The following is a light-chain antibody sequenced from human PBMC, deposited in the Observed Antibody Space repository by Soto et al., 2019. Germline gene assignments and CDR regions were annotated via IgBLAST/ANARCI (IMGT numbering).Light chain of an antibody. CDR3: QQYCMAPLT. CDR1: LTISDNY. Sequence: EIVWTQSPGTLSLSPGERATLSCRASLTISDNYLAWYQQKAGQAPRLVIYGASIRATGIPDRFSASGSGTDFTLTISRLEPEDFGVYYCQQYCMAPLTFGQGTKVEIK. CDR2: GAS. V-gene: IGKV3-20*01. J-gene: IGKJ1*01.